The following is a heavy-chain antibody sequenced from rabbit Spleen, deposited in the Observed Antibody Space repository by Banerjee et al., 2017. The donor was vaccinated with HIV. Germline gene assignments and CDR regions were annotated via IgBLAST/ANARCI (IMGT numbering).Heavy chain of an antibody. CDR2: IYGGSSGTT. CDR3: ARIDSGFVWASGL. V-gene: IGHV1S45*01. Sequence: QEQLVESGGGLVQPEGSLTLTCTASGFSFSVRHYMCWVRQAPGKGLEWIACIYGGSSGTTYCASWAKGRFTISKTSSTTVTLQMTSLTVADTATYFCARIDSGFVWASGLWGPGTLVTVS. CDR1: GFSFSVRHY. D-gene: IGHD1-1*01. J-gene: IGHJ4*01.